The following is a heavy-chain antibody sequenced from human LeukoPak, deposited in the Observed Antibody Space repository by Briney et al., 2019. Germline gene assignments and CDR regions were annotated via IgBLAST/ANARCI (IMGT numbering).Heavy chain of an antibody. Sequence: ASVKVSCKASGYTFTSYGISWVRQAPGQGLEWMGWISADNGNTKYTQKLQGRVTMTTDTSTSTAYMELRGLRSDDTAVYYCARVSYDSSGYYHDPYWGQGTLVIVSS. CDR1: GYTFTSYG. CDR3: ARVSYDSSGYYHDPY. J-gene: IGHJ4*02. D-gene: IGHD3-22*01. CDR2: ISADNGNT. V-gene: IGHV1-18*01.